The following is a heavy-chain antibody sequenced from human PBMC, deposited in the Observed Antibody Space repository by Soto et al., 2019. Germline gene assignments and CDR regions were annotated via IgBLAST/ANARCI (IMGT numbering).Heavy chain of an antibody. Sequence: ASETLSVTSTVSGGSISSYCWSWIRQPPGKGLKWIGYIYHSGSTYYNPSLKSRVTISVDRSKNQFSLTLSSVTAADTAVYYFARVSGSYYYGMDVWGQGTTVTVSS. J-gene: IGHJ6*02. CDR2: IYHSGST. CDR1: GGSISSYC. D-gene: IGHD1-26*01. V-gene: IGHV4-59*12. CDR3: ARVSGSYYYGMDV.